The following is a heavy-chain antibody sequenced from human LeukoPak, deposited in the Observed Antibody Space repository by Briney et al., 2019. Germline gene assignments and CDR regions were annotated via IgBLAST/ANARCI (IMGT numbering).Heavy chain of an antibody. Sequence: SETLSLTCTVSGGSISSYYWGWIRQPPGKGLEWIGYIFHSGSTNSNPSLKSRVTISVDTSKNQFSLKLSSVAAADTAVYYCARSAFGDYSFDYWGQGTLVTVSS. V-gene: IGHV4-59*01. CDR2: IFHSGST. CDR3: ARSAFGDYSFDY. J-gene: IGHJ4*02. CDR1: GGSISSYY. D-gene: IGHD3-16*01.